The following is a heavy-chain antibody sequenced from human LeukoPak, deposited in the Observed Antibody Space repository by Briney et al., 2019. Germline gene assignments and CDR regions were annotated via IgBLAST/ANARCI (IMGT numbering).Heavy chain of an antibody. J-gene: IGHJ4*02. V-gene: IGHV3-48*01. CDR1: GFTFSSYS. Sequence: GGSLRLSCAASGFTFSSYSVNWVRQAPGKGLEWVSYISSSSSTIYYADSVKGRFTISRDNAKNSLYLQMNSLRAEDTAVYYCARSPGGSSWYGNYWGQGTLVTVFS. CDR3: ARSPGGSSWYGNY. CDR2: ISSSSSTI. D-gene: IGHD6-13*01.